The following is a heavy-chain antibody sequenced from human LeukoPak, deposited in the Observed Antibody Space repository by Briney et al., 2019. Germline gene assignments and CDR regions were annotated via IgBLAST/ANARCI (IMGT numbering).Heavy chain of an antibody. J-gene: IGHJ3*02. CDR1: GFTFSDYY. D-gene: IGHD1-7*01. V-gene: IGHV3-11*06. CDR2: ISSSSSYI. Sequence: GGSLRLSCAASGFTFSDYYMSWIRQAPGKGLEWVSSISSSSSYIYYADSVKGRFTISRDNAKNSLYLQMNSLRAEDTAVYYCARDSGNYLDAFDIWGQGTMVTVSS. CDR3: ARDSGNYLDAFDI.